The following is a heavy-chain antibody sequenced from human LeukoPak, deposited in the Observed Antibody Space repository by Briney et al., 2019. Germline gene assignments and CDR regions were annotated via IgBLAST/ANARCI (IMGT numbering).Heavy chain of an antibody. CDR2: INHSGST. D-gene: IGHD3-3*01. V-gene: IGHV4-34*01. CDR3: ARGMTVFGVVIKSGMDV. CDR1: GGSFSGYY. J-gene: IGHJ6*02. Sequence: SETLSLTCAVYGGSFSGYYWSWIRQPPGKGLEWIGEINHSGSTNYNPSLKSRVTISVDTSKNQFSLKPSSVTAADTAVYYCARGMTVFGVVIKSGMDVWGQGTTVTVSS.